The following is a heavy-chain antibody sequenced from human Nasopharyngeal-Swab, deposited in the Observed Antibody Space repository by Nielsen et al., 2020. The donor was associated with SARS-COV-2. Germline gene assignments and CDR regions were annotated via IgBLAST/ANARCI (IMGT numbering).Heavy chain of an antibody. D-gene: IGHD3-22*01. CDR3: ARGRYYDSSGYYRLPFDI. V-gene: IGHV1-8*01. Sequence: VRQAPGQGLEWMGWMNPNSGNTGYAQKFQGRVTMTRNTSISTAYMELSSLRSEDTAVYYCARGRYYDSSGYYRLPFDIWGQGTMVTVSS. CDR2: MNPNSGNT. J-gene: IGHJ3*02.